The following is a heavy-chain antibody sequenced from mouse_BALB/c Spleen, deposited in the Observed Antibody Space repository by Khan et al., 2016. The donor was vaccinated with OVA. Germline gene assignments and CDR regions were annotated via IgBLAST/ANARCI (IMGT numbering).Heavy chain of an antibody. V-gene: IGHV5-17*02. CDR3: ATSYFYGYYFDY. D-gene: IGHD1-1*01. CDR1: GFTFTSYG. J-gene: IGHJ2*01. Sequence: EVELVASGGGLVQSGGSRKLSCAASGFTFTSYGMHWIRQAPEKGLEWVAYISSDSNTIYYADTVKGRFTISRDNPKNTLFLQMTSLRSGDTAMYCCATSYFYGYYFDYWGQGTTLTVSS. CDR2: ISSDSNTI.